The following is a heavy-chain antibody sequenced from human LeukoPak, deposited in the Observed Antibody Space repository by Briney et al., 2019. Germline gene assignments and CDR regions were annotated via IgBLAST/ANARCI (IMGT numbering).Heavy chain of an antibody. CDR3: ARGRFGLLWFGELER. Sequence: SVKVSCKASGGTFSNYAISWVRQAPGQGFEWMGGIIPIFGTANYGQKFQDRVTITADESTSTAYMKLSSLRFEATAVYYCARGRFGLLWFGELERWGQGTLVTVSS. D-gene: IGHD3-10*01. CDR1: GGTFSNYA. V-gene: IGHV1-69*13. CDR2: IIPIFGTA. J-gene: IGHJ4*02.